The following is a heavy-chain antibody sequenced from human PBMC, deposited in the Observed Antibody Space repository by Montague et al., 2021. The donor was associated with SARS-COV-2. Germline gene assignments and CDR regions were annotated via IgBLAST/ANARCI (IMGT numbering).Heavy chain of an antibody. CDR3: AKDGEALAWGTFDI. D-gene: IGHD3-10*01. CDR1: RDSISSHNYF. Sequence: SETLSLTCTVSRDSISSHNYFWAWIRQPPGKGLEWIGSADYSGLTFYNPSLESRVTISVDTSKEQFSLKVNSVTAADTAVYYCAKDGEALAWGTFDIWGQGTMVTVSS. V-gene: IGHV4-39*07. CDR2: ADYSGLT. J-gene: IGHJ3*02.